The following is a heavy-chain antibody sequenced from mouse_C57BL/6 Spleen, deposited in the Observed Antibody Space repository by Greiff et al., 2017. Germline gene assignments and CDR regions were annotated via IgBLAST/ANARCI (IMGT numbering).Heavy chain of an antibody. Sequence: EVHLVESGGGLVKPGGSLKLSCAASGFTFSDYGMHWVRQAPEKGLEWVAYISSGSSTIYYADTVKGRFNISRDNAKNTLFLQMTSLRSEDTAMYYCARGYGYDVGYFDYWGQGTTLTVSS. J-gene: IGHJ2*01. CDR2: ISSGSSTI. CDR1: GFTFSDYG. V-gene: IGHV5-17*01. D-gene: IGHD2-2*01. CDR3: ARGYGYDVGYFDY.